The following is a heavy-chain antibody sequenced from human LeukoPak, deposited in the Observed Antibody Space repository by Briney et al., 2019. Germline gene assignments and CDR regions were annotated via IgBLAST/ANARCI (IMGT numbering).Heavy chain of an antibody. Sequence: SGPTLAHPTPPLTLTCTFYGFSLSTRGVGVGWIRHPAVKALEGLELIYWNDDKRYSPSLKSRLTITKDTSKTQVVLTMTNTDPVDTATSSCAHNSYCDFQFDYWGQGTLVTVSS. CDR1: GFSLSTRGVG. CDR2: IYWNDDK. CDR3: AHNSYCDFQFDY. J-gene: IGHJ4*02. V-gene: IGHV2-5*01. D-gene: IGHD3-22*01.